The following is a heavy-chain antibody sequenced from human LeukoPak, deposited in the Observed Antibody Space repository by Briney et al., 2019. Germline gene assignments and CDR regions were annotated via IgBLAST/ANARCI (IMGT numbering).Heavy chain of an antibody. J-gene: IGHJ4*02. CDR1: GFTFGDYT. CDR3: AKGHFGAGHY. V-gene: IGHV3-43*02. CDR2: ITGDGGTT. D-gene: IGHD3-3*01. Sequence: GGSLRLSCAASGFTFGDYTMHWFRQPPGRGLQWVSLITGDGGTTSYAGSVKGRFTISRDNSKNSLYLHMNSLGNEDTALYYCAKGHFGAGHYWGQGTLVTVSS.